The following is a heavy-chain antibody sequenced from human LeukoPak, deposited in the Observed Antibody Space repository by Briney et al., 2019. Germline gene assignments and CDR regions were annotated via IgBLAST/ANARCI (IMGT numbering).Heavy chain of an antibody. Sequence: KRSQTLSLTCAISGDSVSSNSAAWNWIRQSPSRGLEWLGRTYYRSKWYNDYAVSVKSRITINPDTSKNQFSLQLNSVTPEDTAVYYCARGGSYRGWYGGGWFDPWGQGTLVTVSS. V-gene: IGHV6-1*01. CDR3: ARGGSYRGWYGGGWFDP. CDR1: GDSVSSNSAA. CDR2: TYYRSKWYN. J-gene: IGHJ5*02. D-gene: IGHD6-19*01.